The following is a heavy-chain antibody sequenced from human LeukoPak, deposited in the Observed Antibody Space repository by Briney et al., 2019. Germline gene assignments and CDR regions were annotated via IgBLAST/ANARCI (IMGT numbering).Heavy chain of an antibody. CDR3: ARGSTYCNSTTRCPFDY. V-gene: IGHV1-46*01. CDR2: INPSGGRT. J-gene: IGHJ4*02. Sequence: ASVKVSCKASGYGFTAYYMYWVRQAPGPGLEWMGIINPSGGRTSYAQRFQGRVTMTRDTSTSTVYMELSSLISDDPAVYYCARGSTYCNSTTRCPFDYWGQGTLVTVSS. D-gene: IGHD2/OR15-2a*01. CDR1: GYGFTAYY.